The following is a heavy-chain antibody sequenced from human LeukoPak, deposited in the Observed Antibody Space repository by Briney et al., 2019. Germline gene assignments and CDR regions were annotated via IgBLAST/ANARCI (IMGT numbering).Heavy chain of an antibody. CDR2: ISSSGSTI. D-gene: IGHD6-19*01. CDR1: GFIFSGSS. J-gene: IGHJ4*02. Sequence: PGGSLRLSCAASGFIFSGSSMHWVRQAPGKGLEWVSYISSSGSTIYYADSVKGRFTISRDNAKNSLYLQMNSLRAEDTAVYYCARGSGWPDYWGQGTLVTVSS. V-gene: IGHV3-48*04. CDR3: ARGSGWPDY.